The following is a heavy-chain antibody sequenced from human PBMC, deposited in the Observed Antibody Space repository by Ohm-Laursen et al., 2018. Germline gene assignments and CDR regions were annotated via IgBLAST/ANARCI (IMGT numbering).Heavy chain of an antibody. CDR3: ARGSGEYVYY. CDR1: GFTFTSFW. D-gene: IGHD2-15*01. J-gene: IGHJ4*02. CDR2: IKQDGSKK. Sequence: SLRLSCTASGFTFTSFWMSWVRQAPGKGLEWVANIKQDGSKKYYVDSVKGRFSISRDNAKNSLYLQMNSLRAEDTAVYYCARGSGEYVYYWGQGTLVTVSS. V-gene: IGHV3-7*01.